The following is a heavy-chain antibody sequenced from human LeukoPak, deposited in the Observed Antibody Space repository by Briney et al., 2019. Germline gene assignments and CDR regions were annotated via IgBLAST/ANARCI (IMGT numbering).Heavy chain of an antibody. D-gene: IGHD6-13*01. V-gene: IGHV1-18*01. CDR3: AREISGVAAAGDTGWFDP. J-gene: IGHJ5*02. CDR1: GYTFTSYG. CDR2: ISAYNGNT. Sequence: ASVKVSCKASGYTFTSYGISWVRQAPGQGREWMGWISAYNGNTNYAQKLQGRVTMTTDTSTSTAYMELRSLRSDDTAVYYCAREISGVAAAGDTGWFDPWGQGTLVTVSS.